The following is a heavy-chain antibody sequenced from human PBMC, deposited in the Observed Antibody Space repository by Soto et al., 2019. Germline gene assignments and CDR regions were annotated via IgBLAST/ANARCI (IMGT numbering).Heavy chain of an antibody. D-gene: IGHD6-19*01. V-gene: IGHV4-59*01. J-gene: IGHJ4*02. CDR2: IHYEGST. Sequence: QVQLQESGPGLVKPSETLSLTCTVSGGSITTYYWSWIRQPPGKGLEWIGYIHYEGSTNYNPSLKSRVTIFVDTSQNQFSLKLTSVTAADTAVYFCARGRRSGWYHFDSWGQGTLVTVSS. CDR1: GGSITTYY. CDR3: ARGRRSGWYHFDS.